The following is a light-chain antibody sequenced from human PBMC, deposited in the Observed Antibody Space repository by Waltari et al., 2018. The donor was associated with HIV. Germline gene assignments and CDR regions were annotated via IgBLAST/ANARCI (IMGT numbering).Light chain of an antibody. CDR1: QSHMHSNGYNY. Sequence: DIVMTQSPLSLPVTPGEPASLSSSSSQSHMHSNGYNYLDWDLQKPGQSPQLLIYLGSNRASGVTDRFSGSGSGTDFTLKISRVEAEDVGVYYCMQALQAPRTFGGGTKVEIK. V-gene: IGKV2-28*01. CDR2: LGS. CDR3: MQALQAPRT. J-gene: IGKJ4*01.